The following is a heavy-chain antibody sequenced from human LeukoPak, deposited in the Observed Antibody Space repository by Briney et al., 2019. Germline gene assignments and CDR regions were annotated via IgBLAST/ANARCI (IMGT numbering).Heavy chain of an antibody. CDR3: ARARLGYCSSTSCYLDAFDI. V-gene: IGHV3-11*01. CDR1: GFTFSDYY. D-gene: IGHD2-2*01. CDR2: ISSSGSTI. Sequence: GGSLRLSCAASGFTFSDYYMSWIRQAPGKGLEWVSYISSSGSTIYYADSVKGRFTISRDNAENSLYLQMNSLRAEDTAVYYCARARLGYCSSTSCYLDAFDIWGQGTMVTVSS. J-gene: IGHJ3*02.